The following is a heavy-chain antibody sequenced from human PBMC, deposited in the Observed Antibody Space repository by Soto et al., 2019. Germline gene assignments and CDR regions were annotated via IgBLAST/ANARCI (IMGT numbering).Heavy chain of an antibody. Sequence: PSETLSLTXTVSGGSISSYYWSWIRQPPGKGLEWIGYIYYSGSTNYNPSLKSRVTISVDTSKNQFSLKLSSVTAADTAVYYCARRHIVATTFYYYYYGMDVWGQGTTVTVSS. CDR3: ARRHIVATTFYYYYYGMDV. D-gene: IGHD5-12*01. CDR1: GGSISSYY. V-gene: IGHV4-59*01. CDR2: IYYSGST. J-gene: IGHJ6*02.